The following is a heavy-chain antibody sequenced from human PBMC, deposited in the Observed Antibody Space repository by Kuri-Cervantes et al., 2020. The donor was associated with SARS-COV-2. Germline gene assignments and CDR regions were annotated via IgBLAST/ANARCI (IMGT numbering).Heavy chain of an antibody. CDR3: ARLVDIVVVTDGQRGWLDP. V-gene: IGHV5-51*01. J-gene: IGHJ5*01. CDR2: TYPDDSDT. D-gene: IGHD2-2*01. CDR1: GYSFTSYW. Sequence: GESLKISCKGSGYSFTSYWIGWVRQMPGKGLEWMGITYPDDSDTRYSPSFQGQFTISADKSISTAYLQWSSLKASDTAMYYCARLVDIVVVTDGQRGWLDPWGQGTMVTVSS.